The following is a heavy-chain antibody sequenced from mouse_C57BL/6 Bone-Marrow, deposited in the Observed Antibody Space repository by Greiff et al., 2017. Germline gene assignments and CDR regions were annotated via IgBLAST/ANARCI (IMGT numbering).Heavy chain of an antibody. CDR2: INPSNGGT. J-gene: IGHJ2*01. Sequence: QVQLQQPGTELVKPGASVKLSCKASGYTFTSYLMHWVKQRPGQGLEWIGNINPSNGGTNYNEKFKSKATLTVDKSSSTAYMQLSSLTSEDSAVYFCARGIYYYGSSSFDYWGQGTTLTVSS. D-gene: IGHD1-1*01. CDR3: ARGIYYYGSSSFDY. V-gene: IGHV1-53*01. CDR1: GYTFTSYL.